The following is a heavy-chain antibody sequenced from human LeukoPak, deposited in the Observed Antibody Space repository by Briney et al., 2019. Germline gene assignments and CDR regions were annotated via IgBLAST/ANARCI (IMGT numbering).Heavy chain of an antibody. CDR2: IRSKANNYAT. D-gene: IGHD6-19*01. CDR3: TRREQWLGHWYFDV. Sequence: GGPLKLSCAASGFTFSGSAIHWVRQASGKGLEWVGRIRSKANNYATTYAESVKGRFTISGDDSKNTAYLQINSLETDDTAMYYCTRREQWLGHWYFDVWGRGALVTVSS. CDR1: GFTFSGSA. V-gene: IGHV3-73*01. J-gene: IGHJ2*01.